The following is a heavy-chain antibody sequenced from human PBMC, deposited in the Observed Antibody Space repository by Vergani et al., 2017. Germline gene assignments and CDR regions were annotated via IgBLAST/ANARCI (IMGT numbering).Heavy chain of an antibody. CDR1: GFTVSSNY. CDR3: AKETTRGRAWIQLWQIDY. CDR2: ISGSGGST. Sequence: EVQLVETGGGLIQPGGSLRLSCAASGFTVSSNYMSWVRQAPGKGLEWVSAISGSGGSTYYADSVKGRFTISRDNSKNTLYLQMNSLRAEDTAVYYCAKETTRGRAWIQLWQIDYWGQGTLVTVSS. D-gene: IGHD5-18*01. J-gene: IGHJ4*02. V-gene: IGHV3-23*04.